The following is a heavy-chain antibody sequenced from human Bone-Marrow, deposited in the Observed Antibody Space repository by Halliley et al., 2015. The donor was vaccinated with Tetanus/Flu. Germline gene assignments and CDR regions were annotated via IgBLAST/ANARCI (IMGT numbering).Heavy chain of an antibody. V-gene: IGHV3-74*01. J-gene: IGHJ3*02. CDR3: ASEIGEDAFDI. Sequence: SLRLSCAASGATLSSYWMHWVRQAPGKGLVWVSRINSDGSRINYADSVKGRFTISRDNAKNTLYLQMNSLRVEDTAVYYCASEIGEDAFDIWGQGTMVTVSS. D-gene: IGHD3-10*01. CDR1: GATLSSYW. CDR2: INSDGSRI.